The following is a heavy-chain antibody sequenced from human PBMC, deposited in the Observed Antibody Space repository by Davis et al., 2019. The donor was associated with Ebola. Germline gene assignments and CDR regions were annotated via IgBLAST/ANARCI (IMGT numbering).Heavy chain of an antibody. D-gene: IGHD3-9*01. V-gene: IGHV4-59*01. J-gene: IGHJ5*02. Sequence: SETLSLTCTVSGGSISSYYWSWIRQPPGKGLEWIGYIYFSGNIDYNPSLKSRASISVDTSQNQLSLKLNSVTAADTAVYYCARWNYHVLWGGWFDPWGQGTLVTVSS. CDR1: GGSISSYY. CDR2: IYFSGNI. CDR3: ARWNYHVLWGGWFDP.